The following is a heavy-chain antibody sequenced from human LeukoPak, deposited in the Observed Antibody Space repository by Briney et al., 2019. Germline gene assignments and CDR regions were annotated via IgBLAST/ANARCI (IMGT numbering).Heavy chain of an antibody. Sequence: PSETLSLTCTVSGGSISSGGYYWSWIRQHPGNGLEWIGYIYYSGSTYYNPSLKSRVTISVDTSKNQFSLKLSSVTAADTAVYYCARACDFWSGHNWLDPWGQGTLVTVSS. CDR1: GGSISSGGYY. CDR2: IYYSGST. V-gene: IGHV4-31*03. J-gene: IGHJ5*02. D-gene: IGHD3-3*01. CDR3: ARACDFWSGHNWLDP.